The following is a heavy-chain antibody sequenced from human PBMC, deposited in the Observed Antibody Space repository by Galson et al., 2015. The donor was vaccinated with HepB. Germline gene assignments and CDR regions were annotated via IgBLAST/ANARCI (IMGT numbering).Heavy chain of an antibody. J-gene: IGHJ2*01. CDR3: ARHICGGDGYSGVGYFDL. D-gene: IGHD2-21*02. CDR1: GYSFTSYW. Sequence: QSGAEVKKPGESLKISCKGSGYSFTSYWIGWVRQMPGKGLEWMGIIYPGGSDTRYSPSFQGQVTISADKSISTAYLQWSSLKASDTAMYYCARHICGGDGYSGVGYFDLWGRGTLVTVSS. CDR2: IYPGGSDT. V-gene: IGHV5-51*01.